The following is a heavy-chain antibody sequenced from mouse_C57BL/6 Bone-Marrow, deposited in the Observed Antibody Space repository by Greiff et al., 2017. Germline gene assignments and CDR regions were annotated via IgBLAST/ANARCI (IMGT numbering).Heavy chain of an antibody. J-gene: IGHJ1*03. CDR3: ARDVWGGSGYFDV. CDR1: GFTFSDFY. Sequence: EVMLVESGGGLVQSGRSLRLSCATSGFTFSDFYMEWVRQAPGKGLEWIAASRNKANDYTTEYSASVKGRFIVSRDTSQSILYLQMNALRAEDTAIYYWARDVWGGSGYFDVWGTGTTVTVSS. CDR2: SRNKANDYTT. D-gene: IGHD1-1*02. V-gene: IGHV7-1*01.